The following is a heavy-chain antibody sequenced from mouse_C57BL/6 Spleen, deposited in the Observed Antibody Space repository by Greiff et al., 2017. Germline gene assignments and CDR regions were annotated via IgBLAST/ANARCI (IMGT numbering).Heavy chain of an antibody. Sequence: VQLPQSGPELVKPGASVKISCKASGYTFTDYYMNWVNPSHGKSLEWIGDINPNNGGTSYNQKFKGKATLTVDKSSSTAYMELRSLTSEDSAVYYCLTGPYYFDYWGQGTTLTVSS. D-gene: IGHD4-1*01. CDR3: LTGPYYFDY. J-gene: IGHJ2*01. V-gene: IGHV1-26*01. CDR1: GYTFTDYY. CDR2: INPNNGGT.